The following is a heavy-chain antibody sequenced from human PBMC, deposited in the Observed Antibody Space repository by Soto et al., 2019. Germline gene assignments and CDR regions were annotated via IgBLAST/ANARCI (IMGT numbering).Heavy chain of an antibody. Sequence: EVQLVESGGGLFQPGGSLRLSCAASGFTFSSYWMHWVRQAPGKGLVWVSRINTDESSTTYADSVKGRFTISRDNAKNTLYLQMNSLRAEDTAVYYCARRGPVTGLAYWGQGTLVTVSS. CDR3: ARRGPVTGLAY. D-gene: IGHD1-20*01. V-gene: IGHV3-74*01. CDR1: GFTFSSYW. CDR2: INTDESST. J-gene: IGHJ4*02.